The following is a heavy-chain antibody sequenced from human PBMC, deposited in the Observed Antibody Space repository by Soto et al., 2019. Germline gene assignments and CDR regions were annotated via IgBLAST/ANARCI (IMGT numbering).Heavy chain of an antibody. D-gene: IGHD1-26*01. V-gene: IGHV1-69*06. CDR1: GGTFSSYA. Sequence: QVQLVQSGAEVKQPGSSVPVSCKASGGTFSSYAISWVRQAPGQGLEWMGGIIPIFGTANYSQKFQGRVTITADKSTSTAYMELSSLRSEDTAVYYCARGAITAGDFPLWGQGTLVTVSS. CDR3: ARGAITAGDFPL. J-gene: IGHJ1*01. CDR2: IIPIFGTA.